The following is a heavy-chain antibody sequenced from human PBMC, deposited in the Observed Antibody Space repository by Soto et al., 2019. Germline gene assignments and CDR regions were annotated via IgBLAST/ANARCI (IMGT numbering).Heavy chain of an antibody. D-gene: IGHD3-10*01. J-gene: IGHJ3*02. CDR2: INYSGHT. CDR1: GDSSSGGIFY. CDR3: ARQRAWYGDWAFDI. V-gene: IGHV4-39*01. Sequence: QLQESGPGLVKPSETMSLTCTVSGDSSSGGIFYWGWMRQLAGKGLEWIGSINYSGHTYHNPSLKSRVTISVDPSRNQYSLDPTSVTAADTAMYYCARQRAWYGDWAFDIWGQGTMVTVSS.